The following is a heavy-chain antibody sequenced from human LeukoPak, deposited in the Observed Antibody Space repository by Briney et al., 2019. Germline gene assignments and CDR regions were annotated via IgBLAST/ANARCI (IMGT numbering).Heavy chain of an antibody. CDR3: ARSRGITIFGVVIPQPLDV. CDR1: GYTFTSYY. D-gene: IGHD3-3*01. J-gene: IGHJ6*04. V-gene: IGHV1-46*03. CDR2: INPSGGST. Sequence: ASVKVSCKASGYTFTSYYMHWVRQAPGQGLEWMGIINPSGGSTSYAQKFQGRVTKTRDTSTSTVYMELSSLRSEDTAVYYCARSRGITIFGVVIPQPLDVWGKGTTVTVSS.